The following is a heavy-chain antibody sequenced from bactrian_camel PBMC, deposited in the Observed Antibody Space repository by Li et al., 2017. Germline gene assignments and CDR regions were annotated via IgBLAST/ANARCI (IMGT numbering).Heavy chain of an antibody. CDR1: GWTYRTYC. V-gene: IGHV3S53*01. CDR3: AAKVGSCPGKTKDYNN. D-gene: IGHD6*01. J-gene: IGHJ4*01. Sequence: HVQLVESGGGSVHSGGSLQLSCVASGWTYRTYCMGWFRQVSGKKRELVAAFDSDGSTSYEDSVKGRFTISQDNAKTTLYLQMNSLKPEDTGMYYCAAKVGSCPGKTKDYNNWGQGTQVTVS. CDR2: FDSDGST.